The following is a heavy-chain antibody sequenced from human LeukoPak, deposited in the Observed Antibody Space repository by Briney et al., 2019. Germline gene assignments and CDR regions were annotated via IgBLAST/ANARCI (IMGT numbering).Heavy chain of an antibody. Sequence: SVKVSCKASGGTFSSYAISWVRQAPGQGLEWMGGIIPIFGTANYAQKFQGRVTITADESTSTAYMELSSLRSEDTAVYYCARDPSDFGVVMAWFDPWGQGTLVTVSS. D-gene: IGHD3-3*01. J-gene: IGHJ5*02. V-gene: IGHV1-69*13. CDR3: ARDPSDFGVVMAWFDP. CDR2: IIPIFGTA. CDR1: GGTFSSYA.